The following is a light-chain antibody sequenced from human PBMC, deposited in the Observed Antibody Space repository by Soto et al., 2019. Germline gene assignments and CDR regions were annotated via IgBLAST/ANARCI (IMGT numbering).Light chain of an antibody. V-gene: IGKV3-20*01. J-gene: IGKJ1*01. CDR3: QQYGSSPRT. CDR2: GTS. Sequence: EIVLTQSPGTLSLSPGERATLSCRASQSVGISYLAWYQQTPGQAPRLLIYGTSSRATGIPDRFSGSGSGTDFTLTISRLEPEDFAVYYCQQYGSSPRTFGRGTKVDIK. CDR1: QSVGISY.